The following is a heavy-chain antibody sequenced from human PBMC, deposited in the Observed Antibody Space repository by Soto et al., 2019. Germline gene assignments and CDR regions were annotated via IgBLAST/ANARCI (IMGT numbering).Heavy chain of an antibody. V-gene: IGHV4-39*02. D-gene: IGHD3-9*01. CDR3: ARDALVLRYFDWPNVFDP. CDR2: IYYSGRT. CDR1: GGSISSSSYY. J-gene: IGHJ5*02. Sequence: SETLSLTCTVSGGSISSSSYYWGWIRQPPGKGLEWIGSIYYSGRTYYNPSLKSRVTISVDTSKNQFSLKLSSVTAADTAVYYCARDALVLRYFDWPNVFDPWGQGTLVTVSS.